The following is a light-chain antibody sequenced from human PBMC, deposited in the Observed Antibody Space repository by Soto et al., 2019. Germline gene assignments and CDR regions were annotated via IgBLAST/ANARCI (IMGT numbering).Light chain of an antibody. J-gene: IGKJ4*01. CDR2: AAS. V-gene: IGKV1-9*01. Sequence: DIQLTQSPSFLSASVGDRVTITCRASQGISTYLAWYQQKPEKAPKLLIYAASTLQSGVPSRFSGSGSGTDFTLTISSLQPEDFATYYCQQLNNYPVTFGGGTKVEIK. CDR1: QGISTY. CDR3: QQLNNYPVT.